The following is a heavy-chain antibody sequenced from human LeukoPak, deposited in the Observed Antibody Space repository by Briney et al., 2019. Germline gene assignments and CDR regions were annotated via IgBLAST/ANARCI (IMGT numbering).Heavy chain of an antibody. D-gene: IGHD6-6*01. Sequence: GGSLRLSCAASGFTFDDYGMSWVRQAPGRGLEWVSGINWNGGSTGYADSVKGRFTISRDKAKNSLYLQMNSLRAEDTALYYCARFEYSSSAFDYWGQGTLVTVSS. V-gene: IGHV3-20*04. CDR3: ARFEYSSSAFDY. CDR1: GFTFDDYG. J-gene: IGHJ4*02. CDR2: INWNGGST.